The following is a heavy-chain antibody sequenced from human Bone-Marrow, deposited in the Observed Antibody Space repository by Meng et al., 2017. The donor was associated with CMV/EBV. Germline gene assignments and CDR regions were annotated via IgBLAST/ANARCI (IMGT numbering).Heavy chain of an antibody. V-gene: IGHV3-21*01. CDR1: GFTFSSYS. CDR2: IHSTSTFI. D-gene: IGHD2-15*01. J-gene: IGHJ2*01. Sequence: SCAAAGFTFSSYSRNWVRQAPGKGLEWVSSIHSTSTFIHYAGSVKGRFTISRDNARNSLYLQMISLRAEDTAVYYCARDGVDWYFDLWGRGTLVTVSS. CDR3: ARDGVDWYFDL.